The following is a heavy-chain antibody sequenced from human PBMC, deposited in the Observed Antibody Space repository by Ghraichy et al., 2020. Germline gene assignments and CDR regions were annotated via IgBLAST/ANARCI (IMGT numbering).Heavy chain of an antibody. CDR1: GYTFTSYG. V-gene: IGHV1-18*01. CDR2: ISAYNGNT. D-gene: IGHD1-7*01. J-gene: IGHJ5*02. CDR3: ARVLTGTTLLLEVYNWFDP. Sequence: ASVKVSCKASGYTFTSYGISWVRQAPGQGLEWMGWISAYNGNTNYAQKLQGRVTMTTDTSTSTAYMELRSLRSDDTAVYYCARVLTGTTLLLEVYNWFDPWGQGTLVTVSS.